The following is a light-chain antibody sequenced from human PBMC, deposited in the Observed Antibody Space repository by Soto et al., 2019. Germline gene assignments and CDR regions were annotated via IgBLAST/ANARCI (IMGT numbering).Light chain of an antibody. J-gene: IGKJ2*01. Sequence: DIQMTQSPSTLSASVGDRVTITCRASQSISSWLAWYQQKPGKAPKLLIYDASSLESGVPSRFSGSGSGTEFTLTISSLKPDDFATYYCQQYNSYPYTFGQGTKVDI. CDR2: DAS. CDR3: QQYNSYPYT. CDR1: QSISSW. V-gene: IGKV1-5*01.